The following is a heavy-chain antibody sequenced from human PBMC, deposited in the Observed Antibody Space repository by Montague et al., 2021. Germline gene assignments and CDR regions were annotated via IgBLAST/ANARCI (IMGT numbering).Heavy chain of an antibody. CDR1: GFTFSSYW. CDR2: INTDGSST. D-gene: IGHD3-16*01. V-gene: IGHV3-74*01. Sequence: SLRLSCAASGFTFSSYWMHWVRQAPGKGLVWVSRINTDGSSTTYADSVKGRFTISRDNAKNTLYLQMNSLRAEDTAVYYCARGGNPGELCRDYYFDYWGQGTLVTVPS. J-gene: IGHJ4*02. CDR3: ARGGNPGELCRDYYFDY.